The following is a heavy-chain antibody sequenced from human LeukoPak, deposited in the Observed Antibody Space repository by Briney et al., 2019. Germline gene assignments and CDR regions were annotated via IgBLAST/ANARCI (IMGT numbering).Heavy chain of an antibody. CDR2: IYSDNT. J-gene: IGHJ4*02. CDR1: GFTVSSNS. Sequence: GGSLRLSCTVSGFTVSSNSMSWVRQAPGKGLEWVSFIYSDNTHYADSVKGRFTISRDNAKNSLYLQMNSLRAEDTAVYYCARDFGQWQLNGGYYFDYWGQGTLVTVSS. D-gene: IGHD1-26*01. CDR3: ARDFGQWQLNGGYYFDY. V-gene: IGHV3-53*01.